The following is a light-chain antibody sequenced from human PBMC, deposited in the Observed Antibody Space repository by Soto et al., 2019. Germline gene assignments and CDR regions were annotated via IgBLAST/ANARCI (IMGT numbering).Light chain of an antibody. CDR3: SSYTSSSTYV. Sequence: QSVLTQPASVSGSPGQSITISCTGTSSDVGGYDYVSWYQQHPGEGPKLMIYDVSNRPSGVSNRFSGSKSGNTASLTISGLQAEDEADYYCSSYTSSSTYVFGSGTTLTVL. CDR1: SSDVGGYDY. V-gene: IGLV2-14*01. CDR2: DVS. J-gene: IGLJ1*01.